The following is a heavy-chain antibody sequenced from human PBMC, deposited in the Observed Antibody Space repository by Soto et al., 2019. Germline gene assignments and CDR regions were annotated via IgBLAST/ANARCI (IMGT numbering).Heavy chain of an antibody. V-gene: IGHV4-34*01. CDR1: GGSFSGHY. D-gene: IGHD2-2*01. J-gene: IGHJ6*02. CDR2: IYYSGST. Sequence: SETLSLTCAVYGGSFSGHYWSWIRQPPGKGLEWIGEIYYSGSTNYNPSLKSRVTISVDTSKNQFSLKLSSVTAADTAVYYCASSYCSSTSCSGLLDYYYGMDVWGQGTTVTVSS. CDR3: ASSYCSSTSCSGLLDYYYGMDV.